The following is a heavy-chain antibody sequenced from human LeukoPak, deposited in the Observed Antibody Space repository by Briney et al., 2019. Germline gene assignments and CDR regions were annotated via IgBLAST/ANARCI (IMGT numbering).Heavy chain of an antibody. CDR2: IIPIFGTA. CDR1: GGTFSSYA. J-gene: IGHJ4*02. CDR3: ARLDSSGYYYDYDY. V-gene: IGHV1-69*13. D-gene: IGHD3-22*01. Sequence: ASVNVSCKASGGTFSSYAISWVRQAPGQGLEWMGGIIPIFGTANYAQKFQGRVTITADESTSTAYMELSSLRSEDTAVYYCARLDSSGYYYDYDYWGQGTLVTVSS.